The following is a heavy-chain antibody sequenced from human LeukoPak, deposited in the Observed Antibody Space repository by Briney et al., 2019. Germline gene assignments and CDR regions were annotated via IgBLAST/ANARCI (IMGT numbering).Heavy chain of an antibody. Sequence: GGTLRLSCAASGFTFSSYGMSWVRQAPGKGLEWVSAISGSGGSTYYADSVKGRFTISRDNSKNTLYLQMNSLRAEDTAVYYCAKAGYSYGSLYYYMDVWGKGTTVTISS. CDR1: GFTFSSYG. CDR3: AKAGYSYGSLYYYMDV. J-gene: IGHJ6*03. D-gene: IGHD5-18*01. CDR2: ISGSGGST. V-gene: IGHV3-23*01.